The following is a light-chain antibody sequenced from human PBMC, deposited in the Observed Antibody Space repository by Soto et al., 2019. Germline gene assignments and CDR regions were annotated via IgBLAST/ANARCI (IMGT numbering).Light chain of an antibody. CDR1: QGISSY. CDR3: QQSYSTPIT. J-gene: IGKJ5*01. Sequence: DVQMPQSQSSLSASVGDRVTITCRATQGISSYLNWYQQKPGKAPKLLIYAASSLQSGVPSRFSGSGSGTDFTLTISSLQPEDFATYYCQQSYSTPITFGQGTRLEIK. CDR2: AAS. V-gene: IGKV1-39*01.